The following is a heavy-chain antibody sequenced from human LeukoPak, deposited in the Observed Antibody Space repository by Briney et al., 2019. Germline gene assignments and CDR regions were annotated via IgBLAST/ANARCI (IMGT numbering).Heavy chain of an antibody. CDR3: AKTNRGVAAAGTFDP. Sequence: PGGFLRLSCAASGFTFSSYAMSWVRQAPGKGLEWVSAISGSGGSTYYADSVKGRFTISRDNSKNTLYLQMNSLRAEDTAVYYCAKTNRGVAAAGTFDPWGQGTLVTVSS. CDR2: ISGSGGST. J-gene: IGHJ5*02. D-gene: IGHD6-13*01. CDR1: GFTFSSYA. V-gene: IGHV3-23*01.